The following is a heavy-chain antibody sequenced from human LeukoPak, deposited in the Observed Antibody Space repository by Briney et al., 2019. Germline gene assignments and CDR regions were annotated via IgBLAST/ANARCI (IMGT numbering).Heavy chain of an antibody. CDR1: GFTFSSYG. V-gene: IGHV3-21*01. J-gene: IGHJ5*02. Sequence: PGRSLRLSCAASGFTFSSYGMHWVRQAPGKGLEWVSSISSSSSYIYYADSVKGRFTISRDNAKNSLYLQMNSLRAEDTAVYYCARSPQGRDTAMVRWFDPWGQGTLVTVSS. CDR2: ISSSSSYI. CDR3: ARSPQGRDTAMVRWFDP. D-gene: IGHD5-18*01.